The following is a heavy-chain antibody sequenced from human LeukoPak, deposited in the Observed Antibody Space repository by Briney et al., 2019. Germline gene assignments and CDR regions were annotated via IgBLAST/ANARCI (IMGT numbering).Heavy chain of an antibody. CDR1: GGTFSSYA. Sequence: SVKVSCKASGGTFSSYAISWVRQAPGQGLEWMGRIIPIFGIANYAQKFQGRVTITTDKSTSTAYMELSSLRSEDTAVYYCARERGGDGYNFWLDYWGQGTLVTVSS. V-gene: IGHV1-69*04. CDR3: ARERGGDGYNFWLDY. J-gene: IGHJ4*02. CDR2: IIPIFGIA. D-gene: IGHD5-24*01.